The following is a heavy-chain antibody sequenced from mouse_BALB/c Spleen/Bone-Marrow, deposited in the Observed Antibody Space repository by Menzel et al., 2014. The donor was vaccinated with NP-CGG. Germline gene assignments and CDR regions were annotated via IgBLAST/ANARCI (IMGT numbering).Heavy chain of an antibody. Sequence: VQLKQSGPELVKPGASVKISCKASGYSFTGYFMNWVMQSHGKSLEWIGRINPYNGDTFYNQKSKGKATLTVDKSSSTAHMGLRSLASEDSAVYYCARSGYYGSSYFDYWGQGTTLTVSS. CDR1: GYSFTGYF. D-gene: IGHD1-1*01. V-gene: IGHV1-20*02. CDR2: INPYNGDT. CDR3: ARSGYYGSSYFDY. J-gene: IGHJ2*01.